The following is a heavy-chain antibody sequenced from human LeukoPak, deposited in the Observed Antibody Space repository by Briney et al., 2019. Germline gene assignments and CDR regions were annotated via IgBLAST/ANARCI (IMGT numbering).Heavy chain of an antibody. CDR2: INHSGST. Sequence: SETLSLTCAVYGGSFSGDYWSWLRQPPGKGLEWIGEINHSGSTNYNPSLKSRVTISVDTSKNQFSLKLSSVTAADTAVYYCARGRRDGYNLNYWGQGTLVTVSS. D-gene: IGHD5-24*01. CDR3: ARGRRDGYNLNY. J-gene: IGHJ4*02. CDR1: GGSFSGDY. V-gene: IGHV4-34*01.